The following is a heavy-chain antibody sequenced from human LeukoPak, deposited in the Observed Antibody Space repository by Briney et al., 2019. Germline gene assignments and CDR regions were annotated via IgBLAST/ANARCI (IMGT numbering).Heavy chain of an antibody. Sequence: PGGSLRLSCAASGFTFSSYAMSWVRQAPGKGLEWVSAISGSGGSIYYADSVKGRFTISRDNSKNTLYLQMNSLRAEDTAVYYCARGTYYYDSSGYYSQDYWGQGTLVTVSS. D-gene: IGHD3-22*01. CDR1: GFTFSSYA. J-gene: IGHJ4*02. CDR3: ARGTYYYDSSGYYSQDY. V-gene: IGHV3-23*01. CDR2: ISGSGGSI.